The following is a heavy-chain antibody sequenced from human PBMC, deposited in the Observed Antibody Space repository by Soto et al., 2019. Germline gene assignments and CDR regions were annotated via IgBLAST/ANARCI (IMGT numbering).Heavy chain of an antibody. CDR3: ATNIAAAGTWFDP. CDR2: INHSGST. V-gene: IGHV4-34*01. J-gene: IGHJ5*02. Sequence: QVQLQQWGAGLLKPSETLSLTCAVYGGSFSGYYWSWIRQPPGKGLEWIGEINHSGSTNYNPSLKSRVTKSVDTSKNQFSLKLSSVTAADTAVYYCATNIAAAGTWFDPWGQGTLVTVSS. D-gene: IGHD6-13*01. CDR1: GGSFSGYY.